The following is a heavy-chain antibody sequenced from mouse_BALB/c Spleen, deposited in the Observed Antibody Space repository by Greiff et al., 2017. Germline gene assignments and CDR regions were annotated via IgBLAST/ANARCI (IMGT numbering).Heavy chain of an antibody. CDR1: GFTFSSFG. CDR2: ISSGSSTI. J-gene: IGHJ3*01. V-gene: IGHV5-17*02. D-gene: IGHD3-1*01. CDR3: ARSGLLEPFAY. Sequence: EVQVVESGGGLVQPGGSRKLSCAASGFTFSSFGMHWVRQAPEKGLEWVAYISSGSSTIYYADTVKGRFTISRDNPKNTLFLQMTSLRSEDTAMYYCARSGLLEPFAYWGQGTLVTVSA.